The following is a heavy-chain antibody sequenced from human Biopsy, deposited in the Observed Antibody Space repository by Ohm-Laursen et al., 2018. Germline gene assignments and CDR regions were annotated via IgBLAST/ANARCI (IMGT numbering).Heavy chain of an antibody. CDR1: GFTFSSYG. CDR2: ISNYVAIK. V-gene: IGHV3-30*18. D-gene: IGHD3-22*01. CDR3: AKDRFPYTSGYSSVFEY. J-gene: IGHJ4*02. Sequence: SRRLSCSASGFTFSSYGMHWVRQAPGKGLEWGSLISNYVAIKYSADSMEGRFTISRDNSRNTLFLQMNSLKAEDTAVYYCAKDRFPYTSGYSSVFEYWGQGTLVTVSS.